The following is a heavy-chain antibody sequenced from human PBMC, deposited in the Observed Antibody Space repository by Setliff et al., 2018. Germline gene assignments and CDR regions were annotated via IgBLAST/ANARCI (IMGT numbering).Heavy chain of an antibody. CDR2: IGHTGSI. D-gene: IGHD3-22*01. J-gene: IGHJ2*01. CDR1: GYSISSGYI. V-gene: IGHV4-38-2*02. Sequence: PSETLSLTCTVSGYSISSGYIWGWIRQPPGKGLEWVGNIGHTGSINYNPSLKSRVTISVDTSKNQFSLRLSSMTAADTAVYYCARYRPSGSSRLNYFDLWGRGTLVTVSS. CDR3: ARYRPSGSSRLNYFDL.